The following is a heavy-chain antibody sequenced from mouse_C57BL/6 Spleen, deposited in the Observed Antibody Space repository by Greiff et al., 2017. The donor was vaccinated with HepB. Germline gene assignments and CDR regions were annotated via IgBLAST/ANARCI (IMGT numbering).Heavy chain of an antibody. V-gene: IGHV1-81*01. CDR1: GYTFTSYG. J-gene: IGHJ2*01. CDR3: ARPYYDYDGGSYFDY. Sequence: QVQLKESGAELARPGASVKLSCKASGYTFTSYGISWVKQRTGQGLEWIGEIYPRSGNTYYNEKFKGKATLTADKSSSTAYMELRSLTSEDSAVYFCARPYYDYDGGSYFDYWGQGTTLTVSS. D-gene: IGHD2-4*01. CDR2: IYPRSGNT.